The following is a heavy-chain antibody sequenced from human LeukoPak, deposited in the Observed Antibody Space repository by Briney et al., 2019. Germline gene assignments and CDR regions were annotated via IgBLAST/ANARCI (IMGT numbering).Heavy chain of an antibody. CDR2: SHYSGST. V-gene: IGHV4-39*02. CDR1: GGSISSVRYY. CDR3: ARVRGNAWYRFEY. Sequence: SETLSLTCTVSGGSISSVRYYWGWIRQPPGKGLEWIGSSHYSGSTYYNPSLISRVTISVDTSKNQFSLELTAVTAADTAVYYCARVRGNAWYRFEYWGQGTLVSVSS. J-gene: IGHJ4*02. D-gene: IGHD6-19*01.